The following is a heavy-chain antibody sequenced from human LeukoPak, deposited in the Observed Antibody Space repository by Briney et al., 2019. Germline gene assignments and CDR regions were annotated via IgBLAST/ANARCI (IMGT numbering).Heavy chain of an antibody. V-gene: IGHV3-23*01. J-gene: IGHJ4*02. CDR2: IYENGGTT. Sequence: GGSLRLSCVGSGFTFRSHAMSWVRQAPEKGLEFVSGIYENGGTTYYADSVKGRFSISRDNSKNTLYLQMDSLRGEDTAVYYCAKDFRVGYSAHFDYWGQGALVTVSS. D-gene: IGHD2-21*01. CDR3: AKDFRVGYSAHFDY. CDR1: GFTFRSHA.